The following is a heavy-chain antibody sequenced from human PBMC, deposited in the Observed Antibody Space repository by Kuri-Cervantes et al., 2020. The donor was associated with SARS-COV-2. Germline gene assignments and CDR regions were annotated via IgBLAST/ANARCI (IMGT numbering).Heavy chain of an antibody. Sequence: SETLSLTCTVSGGSISSGGYYWSWIRQYPGKGLEWIGFIYYSGTTYYNPSLKSRVTLSLVTSKNQFSLRLSSVTAADTAVYYCARGAVVRGPKYYFDYWGQGTLVTVSS. V-gene: IGHV4-31*03. D-gene: IGHD3-10*01. J-gene: IGHJ4*02. CDR3: ARGAVVRGPKYYFDY. CDR2: IYYSGTT. CDR1: GGSISSGGYY.